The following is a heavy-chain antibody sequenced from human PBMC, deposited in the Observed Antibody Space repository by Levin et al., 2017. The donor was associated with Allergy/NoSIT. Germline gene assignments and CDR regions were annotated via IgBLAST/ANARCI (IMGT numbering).Heavy chain of an antibody. CDR2: IWYDGSNT. V-gene: IGHV3-33*01. CDR1: GFLFRTYG. D-gene: IGHD6-6*01. CDR3: ARDWGVAARYYHGVDV. J-gene: IGHJ6*02. Sequence: GGSLRLSCAASGFLFRTYGMHWVRQAPGKGLQWLAIIWYDGSNTYYADSVEGRFTISRDNSKNKLYLEMQSLRVEDTGLYYCARDWGVAARYYHGVDVWGQGPRSSSP.